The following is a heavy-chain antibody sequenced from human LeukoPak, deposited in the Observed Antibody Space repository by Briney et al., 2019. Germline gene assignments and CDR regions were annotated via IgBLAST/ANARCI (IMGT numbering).Heavy chain of an antibody. J-gene: IGHJ4*02. CDR3: ARQVDTSMALPDY. V-gene: IGHV1-18*01. D-gene: IGHD5-18*01. CDR2: ISTYNYNT. CDR1: GYTFTSYG. Sequence: GASVKVSCKPSGYTFTSYGVSWVRQAPGQRLEWMGWISTYNYNTNYAQKFEGRVTLTIDTSTSTFYMELRSLRFDDTAIYYCARQVDTSMALPDYWGQGTLVTVSS.